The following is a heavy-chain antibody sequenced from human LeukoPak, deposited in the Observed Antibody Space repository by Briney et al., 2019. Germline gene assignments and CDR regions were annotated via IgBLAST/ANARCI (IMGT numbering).Heavy chain of an antibody. D-gene: IGHD1-7*01. CDR1: GVTFSSYS. CDR3: ARVRGNYQSDY. J-gene: IGHJ4*02. V-gene: IGHV3-48*01. Sequence: GGSLRLSCAASGVTFSSYSMNWGCQAPGKGLEWVSYISSSTIYYADSVTCRFTISRDNAKNSLYLQMNSPRAEETALYFCARVRGNYQSDYWGQATMATVCS. CDR2: ISSSTI.